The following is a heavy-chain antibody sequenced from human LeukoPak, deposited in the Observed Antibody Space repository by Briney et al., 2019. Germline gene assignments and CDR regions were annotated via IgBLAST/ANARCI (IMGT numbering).Heavy chain of an antibody. Sequence: GGPLSLSCALSGFTVSSNYMSWVRQAPGKGLEWVSVMYRGGSTYHADSVKGRFTISRDNSKNTLYLQMNNLRAEDTAVYYCAMATWVGGLDYWGQGTLVTVSS. V-gene: IGHV3-66*01. J-gene: IGHJ4*02. CDR2: MYRGGST. CDR1: GFTVSSNY. D-gene: IGHD1-26*01. CDR3: AMATWVGGLDY.